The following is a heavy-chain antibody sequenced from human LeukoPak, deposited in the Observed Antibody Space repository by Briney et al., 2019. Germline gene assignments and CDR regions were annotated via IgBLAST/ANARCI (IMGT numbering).Heavy chain of an antibody. CDR1: AYSISSGYY. CDR3: AKHRGVRGLDY. Sequence: SETLSLTCTVSAYSISSGYYWGWIRQPPGKGLEWIGSIYHSGSTYYNPSLKSRVTISVDTSKNQFSLKLSSVTAADTAVYYCAKHRGVRGLDYWGQGTLVTVSS. CDR2: IYHSGST. J-gene: IGHJ4*02. V-gene: IGHV4-38-2*02. D-gene: IGHD3-10*01.